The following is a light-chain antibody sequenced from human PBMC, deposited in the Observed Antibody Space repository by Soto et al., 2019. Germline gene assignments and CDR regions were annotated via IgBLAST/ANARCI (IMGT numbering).Light chain of an antibody. CDR2: GAS. CDR3: QQLNSYPRT. Sequence: IQFTQSPSSLSASVGDRVTITCRASQAISSYLAWYQQKPGRAPNLLIYGASTLQSGVPSRFSGSGSGTDFTLTISSLQPEDFATYYCQQLNSYPRTFGQGTKV. J-gene: IGKJ1*01. CDR1: QAISSY. V-gene: IGKV1-9*01.